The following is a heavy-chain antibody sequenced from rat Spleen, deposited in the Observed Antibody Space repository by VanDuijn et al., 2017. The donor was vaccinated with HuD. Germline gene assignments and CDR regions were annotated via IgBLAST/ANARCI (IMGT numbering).Heavy chain of an antibody. Sequence: EVQLVESGGGLVQPGRSLKLSCAASGFTFSSYDMAWVRQAPTKGLEWVATISSDGSSYYYRDSVKGRFTISRDNAKSTLYLQMDSLRSEDTATYYCARHDWDYWGQGVMVTVSS. CDR3: ARHDWDY. CDR2: ISSDGSSY. V-gene: IGHV5-29*01. J-gene: IGHJ2*01. D-gene: IGHD4-2*01. CDR1: GFTFSSYD.